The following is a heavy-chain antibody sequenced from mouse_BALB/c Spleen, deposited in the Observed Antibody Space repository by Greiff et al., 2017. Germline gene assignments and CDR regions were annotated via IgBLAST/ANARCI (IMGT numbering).Heavy chain of an antibody. D-gene: IGHD1-1*01. CDR1: GFTFSSYA. J-gene: IGHJ4*01. V-gene: IGHV5-6-5*01. CDR3: ARDGTTNYAMDY. CDR2: ISSGGST. Sequence: EVKVVESGGGLVKPGGSLKLSCAASGFTFSSYAMSWVRQTPEKRLEWVASISSGGSTYYPDSVKGRFTISRDNARNILYLQMSSLRSEDTAMYYCARDGTTNYAMDYWGQGTSVTVSS.